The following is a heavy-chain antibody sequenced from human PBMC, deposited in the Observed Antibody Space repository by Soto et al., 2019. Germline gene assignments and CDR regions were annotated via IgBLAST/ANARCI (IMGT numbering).Heavy chain of an antibody. J-gene: IGHJ4*02. CDR3: ARYSGKYQGPIDY. CDR2: ISYDGSNK. Sequence: QVQLVASGGGVVQPGRSLRLSCPASGFTFSHYGIHWVRQAPGKGLEWLAVISYDGSNKHYADSVKGRFTVSRDNSKNTLYLQMNSLRAEDTAVYFCARYSGKYQGPIDYWGQGTLVTVSS. V-gene: IGHV3-30*03. D-gene: IGHD1-26*01. CDR1: GFTFSHYG.